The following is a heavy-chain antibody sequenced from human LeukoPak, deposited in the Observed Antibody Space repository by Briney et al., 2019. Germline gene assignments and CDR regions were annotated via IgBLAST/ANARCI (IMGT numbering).Heavy chain of an antibody. Sequence: ASVKVSCKTSGYTFSDYYIHWIRQAPGQGLEWMGWINPDSGGTNYAQKFQGRVTMTRDTSIRTAYMELSRPRSDDTAVYYCARVLFYSSGNKSNRVDYWGQGTLVTVSS. J-gene: IGHJ4*02. CDR1: GYTFSDYY. D-gene: IGHD6-19*01. V-gene: IGHV1-2*02. CDR3: ARVLFYSSGNKSNRVDY. CDR2: INPDSGGT.